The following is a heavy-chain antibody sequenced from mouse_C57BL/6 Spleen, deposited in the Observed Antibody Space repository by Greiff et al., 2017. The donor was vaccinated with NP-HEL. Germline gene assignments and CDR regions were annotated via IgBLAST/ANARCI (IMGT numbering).Heavy chain of an antibody. CDR1: GFSLSTFGMG. CDR2: IWWDDDK. J-gene: IGHJ3*01. V-gene: IGHV8-8*01. D-gene: IGHD1-1*01. Sequence: QVTLKESGPGILQPSQTLSLTCSFSGFSLSTFGMGVGWIRQPSGKGLEWLAHIWWDDDKYYNPALKSRLTISKDTSKNQVFLKIANVDTADTATYYCARNYYGSSYGWFAYWGQGTLVTVSA. CDR3: ARNYYGSSYGWFAY.